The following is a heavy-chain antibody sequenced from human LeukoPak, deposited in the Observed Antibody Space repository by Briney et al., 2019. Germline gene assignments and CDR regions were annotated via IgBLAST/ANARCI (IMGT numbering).Heavy chain of an antibody. V-gene: IGHV3-21*06. Sequence: GGSLRLSCAASGFTFSSYAMNWVRQAPGKGLEWVSSISSSSSYIYYADSVKGRFTISRDNAKNSLYLQMNSLRAEDTAVYYCTSTLVVISLDDAFDILGQGTMVTVSS. CDR2: ISSSSSYI. CDR1: GFTFSSYA. D-gene: IGHD3-3*01. CDR3: TSTLVVISLDDAFDI. J-gene: IGHJ3*02.